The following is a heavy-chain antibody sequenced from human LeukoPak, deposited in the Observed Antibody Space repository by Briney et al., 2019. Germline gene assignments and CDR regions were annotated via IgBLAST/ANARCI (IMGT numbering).Heavy chain of an antibody. V-gene: IGHV4-34*01. CDR1: GGSFSGYY. Sequence: SETLSLTCAVYGGSFSGYYWSWIRQPPGKGLEWIGEINHSGNTNSNPSLKSRVTISLDTSRNQFSLKLNSVTAADTAVYYCAKSNGYGLVDIWGQGTMVTVSS. J-gene: IGHJ3*02. CDR3: AKSNGYGLVDI. D-gene: IGHD3-10*01. CDR2: INHSGNT.